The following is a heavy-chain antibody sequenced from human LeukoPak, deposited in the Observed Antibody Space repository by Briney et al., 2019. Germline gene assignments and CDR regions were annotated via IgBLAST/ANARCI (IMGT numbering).Heavy chain of an antibody. J-gene: IGHJ6*02. CDR1: GFTFSSYA. D-gene: IGHD3-3*01. CDR3: AKTIGRDYYYYGMDV. V-gene: IGHV3-23*01. Sequence: GGSLRLSCAPSGFTFSSYAMTWVRQAPGKGLEWVSAIGGSGVSTYYADSVKGRFTISRDNSKNTLYLQMNSLRAEDTAVYYRAKTIGRDYYYYGMDVWGQGTTVTVSS. CDR2: IGGSGVST.